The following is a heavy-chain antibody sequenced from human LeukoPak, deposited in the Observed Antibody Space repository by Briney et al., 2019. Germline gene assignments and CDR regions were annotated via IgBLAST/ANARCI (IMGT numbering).Heavy chain of an antibody. V-gene: IGHV1-46*01. CDR3: AREESGGYFDY. D-gene: IGHD2-8*02. J-gene: IGHJ4*02. CDR2: INPTGTGT. Sequence: ASVKVSCKASGYTFSNCYMHWVRQAPGQGLEWMGLINPTGTGTNYAQKFRGRVTLTRDTSTTTVYTELSSLRSEDSAVYYCAREESGGYFDYWGQGTLVTVSS. CDR1: GYTFSNCY.